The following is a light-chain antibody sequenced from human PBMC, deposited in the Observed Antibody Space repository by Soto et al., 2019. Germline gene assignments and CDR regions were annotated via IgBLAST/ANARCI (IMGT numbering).Light chain of an antibody. J-gene: IGLJ1*01. V-gene: IGLV1-40*01. CDR1: SSSIGAGYD. CDR2: GNS. CDR3: QSYDNSLSGSYV. Sequence: QLVLTQPPSVSGAPGQRVTISCTGSSSSIGAGYDVHWYQQLPGTAPKLLIYGNSHRPSGVPDRFSGSKSGASASLAITGLQAEDEADYYCQSYDNSLSGSYVFGTGTKLTVL.